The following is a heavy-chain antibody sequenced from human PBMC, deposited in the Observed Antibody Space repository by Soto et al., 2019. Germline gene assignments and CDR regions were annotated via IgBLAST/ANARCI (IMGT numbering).Heavy chain of an antibody. J-gene: IGHJ5*02. CDR3: ARRKYYYGSGSYSGWFDP. CDR1: GGSFSGYY. CDR2: INHSGST. V-gene: IGHV4-34*01. Sequence: SETLSLTCAVYGGSFSGYYWSWIRQPPGKGLEWIGEINHSGSTNYNPSLKSRVTISVDTSKNQFSLKLSSVTAADTAVYYCARRKYYYGSGSYSGWFDPWGQGTLVTVSS. D-gene: IGHD3-10*01.